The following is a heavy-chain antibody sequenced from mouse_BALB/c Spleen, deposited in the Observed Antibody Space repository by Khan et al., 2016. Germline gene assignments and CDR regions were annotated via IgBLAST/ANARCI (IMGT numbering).Heavy chain of an antibody. CDR1: GYTFTNYG. CDR2: INTYTGEP. V-gene: IGHV9-1*02. CDR3: ARGDGNYVDY. Sequence: QIQLVQSGPELKKPGETVKISCKASGYTFTNYGMNWVKQAPGKGLKWMGWINTYTGEPTYADDFKGRFAFSLETSASTAYLQINNLKNEDMATYFSARGDGNYVDYWGQGTSVTVSS. D-gene: IGHD2-1*01. J-gene: IGHJ4*01.